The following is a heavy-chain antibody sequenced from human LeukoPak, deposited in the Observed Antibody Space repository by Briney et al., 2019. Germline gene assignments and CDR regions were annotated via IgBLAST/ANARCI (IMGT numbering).Heavy chain of an antibody. CDR3: ARGPSLHSKWVGGRWFDP. V-gene: IGHV1-69*05. CDR1: GGTFSSYA. D-gene: IGHD3-16*01. Sequence: VASVKVSRKASGGTFSSYAISWVRQAPGQGLEWMGGIIPIFGTANYAQKFQGRVTITTDESTSTAYMELSSLRSEDTAVYYCARGPSLHSKWVGGRWFDPWGQGTLVTVSS. CDR2: IIPIFGTA. J-gene: IGHJ5*02.